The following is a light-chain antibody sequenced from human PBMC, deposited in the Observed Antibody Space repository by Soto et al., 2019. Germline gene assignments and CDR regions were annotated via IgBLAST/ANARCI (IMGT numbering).Light chain of an antibody. CDR3: QQYYSYPFIT. Sequence: AIRMTQSPSSLSASTGDRVTITCRASQGISSYFAWYQQKPGKAPKLLIYAASTLQSGVPSRFSGSGSGTDFTLTISCLQSEDFATYYCQQYYSYPFITFGQGTRLEIK. J-gene: IGKJ5*01. CDR1: QGISSY. CDR2: AAS. V-gene: IGKV1-8*01.